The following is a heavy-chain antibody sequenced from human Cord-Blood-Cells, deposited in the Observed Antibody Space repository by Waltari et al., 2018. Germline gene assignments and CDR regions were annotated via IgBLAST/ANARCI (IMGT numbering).Heavy chain of an antibody. CDR3: AKDPARCPTLASCYPIWYEASNGFDY. V-gene: IGHV3-23*01. Sequence: SAISGSGGSTYYADSVKGRFTISRDNSKNTLYLQMNSLRAEDTAVYYCAKDPARCPTLASCYPIWYEASNGFDYWGQGTLVTVSS. D-gene: IGHD2-2*01. J-gene: IGHJ4*02. CDR2: ISGSGGST.